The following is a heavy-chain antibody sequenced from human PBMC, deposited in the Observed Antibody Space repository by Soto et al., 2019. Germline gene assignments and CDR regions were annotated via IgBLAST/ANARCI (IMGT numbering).Heavy chain of an antibody. D-gene: IGHD3-22*01. CDR3: TRDRGRRYNDGRGYYYSAY. CDR2: FIPIFGTT. CDR1: GGTFSSYA. Sequence: QVHLVQSGAEVKKPGSSVRVSCKASGGTFSSYAISWVRQAPGQGLEWMGGFIPIFGTTNYAQKFQGRVTITADESTRTAYMEPSSLRSEDTAVYYCTRDRGRRYNDGRGYYYSAYWGQGTLVTVSS. J-gene: IGHJ4*02. V-gene: IGHV1-69*01.